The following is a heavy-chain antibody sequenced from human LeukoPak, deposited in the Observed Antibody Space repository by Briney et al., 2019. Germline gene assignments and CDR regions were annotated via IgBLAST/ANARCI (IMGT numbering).Heavy chain of an antibody. D-gene: IGHD5-18*01. J-gene: IGHJ4*02. CDR1: GFTFSGAW. Sequence: PGGSLRLSRTASGFTFSGAWMSWVRQAPGKGLEWVANIKQDGSEKYYVDSVKGRFTISRDNAKNSLYLQMNSLRAEDTAVYYCARDLSRIHLWSNPYFDYWGQGTLVTVSS. V-gene: IGHV3-7*01. CDR3: ARDLSRIHLWSNPYFDY. CDR2: IKQDGSEK.